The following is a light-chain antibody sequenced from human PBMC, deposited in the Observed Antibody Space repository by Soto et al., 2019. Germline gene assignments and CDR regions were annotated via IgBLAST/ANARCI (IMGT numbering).Light chain of an antibody. V-gene: IGLV1-51*01. J-gene: IGLJ2*01. CDR2: DNN. CDR1: SSNIGNNY. CDR3: QSYDSSLSVV. Sequence: QSVLTQPPSVSAAPGQKVTISCSGSSSNIGNNYVSWYQQLPGTAPKLLIYDNNKRPSGIPDRFSGSKSGTSATLGVTGLQAEDEADYYCQSYDSSLSVVFGGGTQLTVL.